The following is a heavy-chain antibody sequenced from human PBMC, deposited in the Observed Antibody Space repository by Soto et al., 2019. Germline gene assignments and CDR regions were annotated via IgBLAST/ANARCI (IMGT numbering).Heavy chain of an antibody. CDR1: AGTFSTYA. J-gene: IGHJ6*02. V-gene: IGHV1-69*13. CDR2: FIPIFGTA. D-gene: IGHD3-3*01. CDR3: ARAVGEGEWLLCYSYYVMAV. Sequence: SSLKVSCKASAGTFSTYAISWVRQAPGQGLEWMGGFIPIFGTANYAQKFRGRVTSTADESTSTAYMELRSLRSEDTAVYYCARAVGEGEWLLCYSYYVMAVWGHGSTVTVS.